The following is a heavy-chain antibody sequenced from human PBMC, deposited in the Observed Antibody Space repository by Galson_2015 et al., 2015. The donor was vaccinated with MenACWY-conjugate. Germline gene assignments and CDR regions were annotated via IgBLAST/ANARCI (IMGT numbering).Heavy chain of an antibody. D-gene: IGHD6-19*01. CDR3: AQIGDYSRGWYQYGCDF. CDR1: GFSVSTSGVG. CDR2: IYWDDDK. V-gene: IGHV2-5*02. J-gene: IGHJ3*01. Sequence: PALVKPTQTLTLTCTFSGFSVSTSGVGVGWIRQPPGKALEWLAIIYWDDDKRYSPSLRSRLNITKDTSKHQVVLTMTNMDPVDTATYYCAQIGDYSRGWYQYGCDFWGQGTMLSVSS.